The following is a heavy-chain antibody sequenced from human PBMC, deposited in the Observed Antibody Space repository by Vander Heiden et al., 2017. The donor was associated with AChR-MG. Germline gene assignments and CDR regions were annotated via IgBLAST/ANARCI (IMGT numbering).Heavy chain of an antibody. D-gene: IGHD6-13*01. J-gene: IGHJ6*03. CDR1: GGSISSYY. Sequence: QVQLQESGPGLVKPSETLSLTCTVSGGSISSYYWSWIRQPAGKGLEWIGRIYSSGSTNYKPSLKSRVTMSVDTSKNQFSLKVSSVTAADTAVYYCARGDSTSWYAAPMDVWGKGTTVTVSS. CDR3: ARGDSTSWYAAPMDV. V-gene: IGHV4-4*07. CDR2: IYSSGST.